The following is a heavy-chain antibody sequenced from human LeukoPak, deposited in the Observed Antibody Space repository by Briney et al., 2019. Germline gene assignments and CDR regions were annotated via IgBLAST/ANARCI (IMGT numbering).Heavy chain of an antibody. V-gene: IGHV1-2*02. D-gene: IGHD3-22*01. CDR2: INPNSGGT. Sequence: GASVKVSCKASGYTFTGYYMHWVRQAPGQGLEWMGWINPNSGGTNYAQKFQGRVTMTRDTSISTAYMELSRLRSDDTAVYYCARDGRNYYDSSGYYDIDYWGQGTLVTVSS. CDR3: ARDGRNYYDSSGYYDIDY. CDR1: GYTFTGYY. J-gene: IGHJ4*02.